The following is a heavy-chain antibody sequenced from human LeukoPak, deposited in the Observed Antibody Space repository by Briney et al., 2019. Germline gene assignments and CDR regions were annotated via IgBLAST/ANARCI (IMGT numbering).Heavy chain of an antibody. D-gene: IGHD6-19*01. CDR2: MNPNSGNT. CDR1: GYTFTSYD. J-gene: IGHJ6*03. V-gene: IGHV1-8*03. CDR3: ARGQKQWLVNCYYYYMDV. Sequence: ASVKVSCKASGYTFTSYDINWVRQATGQGLEWMGWMNPNSGNTGYAQKFQGRVTITRNTSISTAYMELSSLRSEDTAVYYCARGQKQWLVNCYYYYMDVWGKGTTVTVSS.